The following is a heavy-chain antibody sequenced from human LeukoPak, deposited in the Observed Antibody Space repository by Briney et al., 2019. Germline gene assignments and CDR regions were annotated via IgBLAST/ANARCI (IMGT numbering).Heavy chain of an antibody. CDR2: IYYTGKT. CDR3: ARCLTSAAAGIDY. D-gene: IGHD6-13*01. CDR1: GGSIISSTSY. J-gene: IGHJ4*02. Sequence: SETLSLTCTVSGGSIISSTSYWGWIRQSPGKGLEWIGTIYYTGKTYYNPSLKSRVTISADMSKNQFSLKLNSVTAADTAVNYCARCLTSAAAGIDYWGQGTLVTVSS. V-gene: IGHV4-39*07.